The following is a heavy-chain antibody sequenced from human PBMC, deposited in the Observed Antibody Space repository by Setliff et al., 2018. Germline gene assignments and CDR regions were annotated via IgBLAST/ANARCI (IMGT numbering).Heavy chain of an antibody. CDR2: ISLYDGHT. CDR1: GYTFTSYG. CDR3: ARGNPAERYEY. V-gene: IGHV1-18*01. Sequence: ASVKVSCKASGYTFTSYGISWVRQAPGQGLEWMGWISLYDGHTNYAQNFQGRLTVTTDTSTSTAYMELSSLRFDDTAVYYCARGNPAERYEYWGQGTLVTVSS. J-gene: IGHJ1*01. D-gene: IGHD5-12*01.